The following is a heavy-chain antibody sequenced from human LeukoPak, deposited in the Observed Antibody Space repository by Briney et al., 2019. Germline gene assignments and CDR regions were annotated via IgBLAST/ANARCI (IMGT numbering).Heavy chain of an antibody. V-gene: IGHV3-48*03. CDR3: ARTNYYDSSGYFPPGC. J-gene: IGHJ4*02. D-gene: IGHD3-22*01. CDR1: GFTFSSYE. CDR2: ISSSGSTI. Sequence: PGGSLRLSCAASGFTFSSYEMNWVRQAPGKGLEWVSYISSSGSTIYYADSVKGRFTISRDNAKNSLYLQMNSLRAEDTAVYYCARTNYYDSSGYFPPGCWGQGTLVTVSS.